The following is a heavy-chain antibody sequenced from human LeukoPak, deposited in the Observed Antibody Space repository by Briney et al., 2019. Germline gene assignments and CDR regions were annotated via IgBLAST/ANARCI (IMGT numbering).Heavy chain of an antibody. D-gene: IGHD5-18*01. CDR1: GFTFSSYG. J-gene: IGHJ6*03. Sequence: GGSLRLSCAASGFTFSSYGMTWVRQTPGKGLEWVANIKRDGSEKYYMDSVKGRLTISRDNAKNSLYLQVNSLRAEDTAVYFCARITIQHYYYYMDVWGKGTTVTVSS. CDR3: ARITIQHYYYYMDV. V-gene: IGHV3-7*01. CDR2: IKRDGSEK.